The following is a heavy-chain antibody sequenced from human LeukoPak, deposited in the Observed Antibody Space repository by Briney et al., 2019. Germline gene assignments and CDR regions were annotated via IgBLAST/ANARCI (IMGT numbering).Heavy chain of an antibody. CDR3: AKGHYYGSGSSYYMDV. CDR1: GFTFSSYA. J-gene: IGHJ6*03. CDR2: ISYDGSNK. Sequence: GGSLRLSCAASGFTFSSYAMHWVRQAPGKGLEWVALISYDGSNKYYADSVKGRFTISRDNSKNTLYLQMNSLRAEDTAVYYCAKGHYYGSGSSYYMDVWGKGTTVTISS. V-gene: IGHV3-30*04. D-gene: IGHD3-10*01.